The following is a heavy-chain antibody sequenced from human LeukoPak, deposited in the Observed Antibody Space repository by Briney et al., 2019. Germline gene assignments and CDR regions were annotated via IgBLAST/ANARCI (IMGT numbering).Heavy chain of an antibody. Sequence: GSLRLSCAASGFTFSNAWMTWVRRAPGKGLEWVGRIKSKPDGGTTDYAAPVKGRFTISRDDSKNTLYLQMNSLRSADTAVYYCATDPGSLVYWSQGTLVTVSS. CDR1: GFTFSNAW. CDR2: IKSKPDGGTT. V-gene: IGHV3-15*01. CDR3: ATDPGSLVY. D-gene: IGHD3-10*01. J-gene: IGHJ4*02.